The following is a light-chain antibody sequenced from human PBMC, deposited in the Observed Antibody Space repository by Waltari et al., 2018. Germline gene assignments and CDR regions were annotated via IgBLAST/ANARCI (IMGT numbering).Light chain of an antibody. Sequence: QLVLTQSPSASASLGASVKLTCTLSSGHITNVIAWHQQQPGKGPRFLMKVNSDGSPRKGDDIPDRFSGSGSGPERYLTISSLQSEDEADYYFETGGHGTWVFGGGTKLTVL. J-gene: IGLJ3*02. CDR1: SGHITNV. CDR3: ETGGHGTWV. CDR2: VNSDGSP. V-gene: IGLV4-69*01.